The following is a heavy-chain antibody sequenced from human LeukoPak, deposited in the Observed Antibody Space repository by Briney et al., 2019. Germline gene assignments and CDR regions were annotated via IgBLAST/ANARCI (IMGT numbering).Heavy chain of an antibody. V-gene: IGHV1-46*01. Sequence: GASVKVSCKASGYTFTSYYMHWVRQAPGQGLEWMGIINPSGGSTSYAQKFQGRVTMTRNTSISTAYMELSSLRSEDTAVYYCARGRYFDWLLSFGYYYYMDVWGKGTTVTISS. D-gene: IGHD3-9*01. CDR2: INPSGGST. J-gene: IGHJ6*03. CDR3: ARGRYFDWLLSFGYYYYMDV. CDR1: GYTFTSYY.